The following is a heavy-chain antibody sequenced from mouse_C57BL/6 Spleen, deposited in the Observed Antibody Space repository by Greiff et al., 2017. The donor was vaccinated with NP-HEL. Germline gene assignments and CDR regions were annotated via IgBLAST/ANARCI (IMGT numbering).Heavy chain of an antibody. CDR1: GYAFSSSW. D-gene: IGHD1-1*01. V-gene: IGHV1-82*01. CDR2: LYPGDGDT. J-gene: IGHJ4*01. CDR3: ARDNYGSSGPYAMDY. Sequence: VQLQQSGPELVKPGASVKISCKASGYAFSSSWMNWVKQRPGKGLEWIGRLYPGDGDTNYNGKFKGKATLTADKSSSTAYMQLSILTSEDSAVYFCARDNYGSSGPYAMDYWGQGTSVTVSS.